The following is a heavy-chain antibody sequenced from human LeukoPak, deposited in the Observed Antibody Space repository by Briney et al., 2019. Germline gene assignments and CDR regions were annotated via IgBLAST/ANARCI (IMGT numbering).Heavy chain of an antibody. J-gene: IGHJ5*02. Sequence: GASVKVSCKASGYTFTSYDINWVRQATGQGLEWMGWMNPNSGNTGYAQKFQGRVTITRDTSISTAYMELSRLRSDDTAVYYCARVGGYCSSTSCYAGFDPWGQGTLVTVSS. CDR3: ARVGGYCSSTSCYAGFDP. V-gene: IGHV1-8*03. D-gene: IGHD2-2*01. CDR1: GYTFTSYD. CDR2: MNPNSGNT.